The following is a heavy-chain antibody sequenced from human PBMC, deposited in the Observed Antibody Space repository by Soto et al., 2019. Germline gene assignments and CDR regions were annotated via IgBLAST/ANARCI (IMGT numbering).Heavy chain of an antibody. V-gene: IGHV5-51*01. CDR1: GYSFTSYW. CDR3: AKDVGQWVETFDY. D-gene: IGHD6-19*01. Sequence: LGESLKISCKGSGYSFTSYWIGWVRQMPGKGLEWMGIIYPGDSDTRYSPSFQGQVTISADKSISTAYLQWSSLRVEDTAVYYCAKDVGQWVETFDYWGHGTLVTVSS. J-gene: IGHJ4*01. CDR2: IYPGDSDT.